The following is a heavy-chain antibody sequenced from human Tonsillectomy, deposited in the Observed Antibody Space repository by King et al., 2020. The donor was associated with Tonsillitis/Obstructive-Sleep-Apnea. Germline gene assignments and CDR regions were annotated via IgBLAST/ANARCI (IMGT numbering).Heavy chain of an antibody. J-gene: IGHJ3*01. V-gene: IGHV3-11*05. CDR3: ARARGDYGDLDFFDF. Sequence: VQLVESGGGLVKPGGSLRLSCSASGFTFSDYYMSWIRQAPGKGLEWVSYISLTSTYTNYATSVEGRFTISRDNAKNSLYLQMNSRRAEDTAMYYCARARGDYGDLDFFDFWGQGTVVTVSS. D-gene: IGHD4-17*01. CDR1: GFTFSDYY. CDR2: ISLTSTYT.